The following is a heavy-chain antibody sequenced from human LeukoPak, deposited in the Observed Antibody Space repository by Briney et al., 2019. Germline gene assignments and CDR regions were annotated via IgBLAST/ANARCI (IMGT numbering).Heavy chain of an antibody. CDR1: GYTFTSYY. J-gene: IGHJ4*02. CDR2: INPNSDNT. D-gene: IGHD2-15*01. Sequence: ASVKVSCKASGYTFTSYYMHWVRQAPGQGLEWMGWINPNSDNTGYAQKFQGRVTITRDTSTSTVYMELSSLISEDTAVYYCARGTPRACSGGSCYFEYWGQGTLVTVSS. CDR3: ARGTPRACSGGSCYFEY. V-gene: IGHV1-46*01.